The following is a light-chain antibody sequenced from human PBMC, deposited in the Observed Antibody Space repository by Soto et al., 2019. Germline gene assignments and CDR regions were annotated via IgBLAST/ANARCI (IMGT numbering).Light chain of an antibody. CDR1: SSDIGNYDF. Sequence: QSALTQPASVSGSPGQSITISCTGTSSDIGNYDFVSWYQQVPGTAPKAMIYEVSSRPSGVSNRFSGSKSGNMASLTISGLQAEDEAYYYCSSYTTSTSFILFGGGTKVTVL. CDR3: SSYTTSTSFIL. J-gene: IGLJ2*01. V-gene: IGLV2-14*01. CDR2: EVS.